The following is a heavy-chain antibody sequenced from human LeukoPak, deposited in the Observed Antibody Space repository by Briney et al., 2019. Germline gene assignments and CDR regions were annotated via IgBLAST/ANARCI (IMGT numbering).Heavy chain of an antibody. J-gene: IGHJ4*02. CDR1: GYTFTTYS. D-gene: IGHD5-12*01. CDR2: ISTNNGNA. Sequence: ASVTVSCKASGYTFTTYSITWVRQAPGQGLEWMGWISTNNGNADYAQNFRGRVTMTTDTSTNTAYMELRSLRSDDTAVYYCARDLDRIVPTTADYWGQGTLVIVSS. CDR3: ARDLDRIVPTTADY. V-gene: IGHV1-18*01.